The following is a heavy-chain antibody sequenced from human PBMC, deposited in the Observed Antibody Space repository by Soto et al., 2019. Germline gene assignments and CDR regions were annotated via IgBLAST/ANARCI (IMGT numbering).Heavy chain of an antibody. CDR3: AKGSGITCYSALDS. V-gene: IGHV3-23*01. CDR1: GFTFSSYA. J-gene: IGHJ4*02. Sequence: EVQLLESGGDLVQPGGSLTLSCAASGFTFSSYAMRWVRQAPGKGLEWFSGISGGGGSAYYADSAKGRFNIPRDSSKNTLYLQMNSLRADDTAVYYCAKGSGITCYSALDSWGRGSLVTVSS. CDR2: ISGGGGSA. D-gene: IGHD2-15*01.